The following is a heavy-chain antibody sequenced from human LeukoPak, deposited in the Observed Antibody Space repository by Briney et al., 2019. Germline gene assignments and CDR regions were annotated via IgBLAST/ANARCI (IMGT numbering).Heavy chain of an antibody. CDR2: IIPILGIA. CDR1: GGTFSSYA. CDR3: ARVTILNITGWLNLYYYYGMDV. V-gene: IGHV1-69*04. J-gene: IGHJ6*02. Sequence: GASVKVSCKASGGTFSSYAISWVRQAPGQGLEWMGRIIPILGIANYAQKFQGRVTITADKSTSTAYMELSSLRSEDTAVYYCARVTILNITGWLNLYYYYGMDVWGQGTTVTVSS. D-gene: IGHD6-19*01.